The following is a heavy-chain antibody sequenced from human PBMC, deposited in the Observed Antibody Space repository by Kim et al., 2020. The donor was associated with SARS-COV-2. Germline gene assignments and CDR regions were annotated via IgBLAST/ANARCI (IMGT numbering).Heavy chain of an antibody. J-gene: IGHJ4*02. CDR1: GGSISSGGYY. V-gene: IGHV4-31*03. D-gene: IGHD3-10*01. Sequence: SETLSLTCTVSGGSISSGGYYWSWIRQHPGKGLEWIGYIYYSGSTYYNPSLKSRVTISVDTSKNQFSLKLISVTAADTAVYYCARVGSGKWFGELLHIDYWGQGTLVTVSS. CDR2: IYYSGST. CDR3: ARVGSGKWFGELLHIDY.